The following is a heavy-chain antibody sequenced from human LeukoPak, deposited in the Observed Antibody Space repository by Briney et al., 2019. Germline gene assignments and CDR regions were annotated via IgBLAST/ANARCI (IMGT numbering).Heavy chain of an antibody. J-gene: IGHJ4*02. Sequence: GGSLRLSCAASGFTFSSYGMHWVRQAPGKGLEWVAVISYDGSNKYYADSVKGRFTISRDNSKNTLYLQMNSLRAEDTAVYYCAKVSRGVGASYYFDYWGQGTLVTVSS. V-gene: IGHV3-30*18. CDR1: GFTFSSYG. D-gene: IGHD1-26*01. CDR3: AKVSRGVGASYYFDY. CDR2: ISYDGSNK.